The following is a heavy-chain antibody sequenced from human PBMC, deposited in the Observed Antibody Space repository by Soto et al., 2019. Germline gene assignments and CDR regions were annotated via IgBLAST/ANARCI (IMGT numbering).Heavy chain of an antibody. J-gene: IGHJ6*02. CDR3: ARDLFYYGMDV. Sequence: TLSLTSTVSGASISSGGYAWSWIRQHPGKGLEWIGYIYYSGSTYYNPSLKSRVTISVDTSKNQFSLKLSSVTAADTAVYYCARDLFYYGMDVWGQGTTVTVS. CDR2: IYYSGST. V-gene: IGHV4-31*03. CDR1: GASISSGGYA.